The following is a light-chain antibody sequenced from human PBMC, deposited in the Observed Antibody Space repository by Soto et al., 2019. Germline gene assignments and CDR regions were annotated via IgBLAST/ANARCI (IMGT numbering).Light chain of an antibody. V-gene: IGKV3-20*01. CDR3: QQYDSSPRT. Sequence: EIVLTQSPGTLSLSPGERATLSCRASQSVAYSDLAWYQQKRGQTPRLLIYGASYRATGIPDRFSGSGSGTDFTLTISRLEPEDFAVYWCQQYDSSPRTFGQGTKVDIK. CDR2: GAS. CDR1: QSVAYSD. J-gene: IGKJ1*01.